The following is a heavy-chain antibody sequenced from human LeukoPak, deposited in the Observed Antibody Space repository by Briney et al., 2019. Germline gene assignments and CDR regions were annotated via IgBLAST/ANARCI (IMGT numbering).Heavy chain of an antibody. V-gene: IGHV4-34*01. CDR1: GGSFSGYY. Sequence: SETLSLTCAVYGGSFSGYYWSWIRRPPGKGLEWIGEINHSGSTNYNPSLKSRVTISVDTSKNQFSLKLSSVTAADTAVYYCARGPSLAYFDYWGQGTLVTVSS. CDR2: INHSGST. J-gene: IGHJ4*02. CDR3: ARGPSLAYFDY.